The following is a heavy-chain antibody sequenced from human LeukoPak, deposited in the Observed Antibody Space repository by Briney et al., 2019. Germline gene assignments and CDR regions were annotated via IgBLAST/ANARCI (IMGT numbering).Heavy chain of an antibody. CDR2: INHSGST. Sequence: SETLPLACVVNGGCFGGYHWSWIRQPPGKGLEWIGEINHSGSTNYNPSLKSRVTISVDTSKNQFSLKLSSVTAADTAVYYCATAAPPNYWGQGTLVTVSS. CDR3: ATAAPPNY. V-gene: IGHV4-34*01. D-gene: IGHD2-15*01. J-gene: IGHJ4*02. CDR1: GGCFGGYH.